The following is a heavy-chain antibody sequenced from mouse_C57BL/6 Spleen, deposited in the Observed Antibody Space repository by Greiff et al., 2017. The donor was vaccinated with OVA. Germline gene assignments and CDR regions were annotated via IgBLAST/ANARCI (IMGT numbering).Heavy chain of an antibody. CDR3: ARGYDYDGFAY. J-gene: IGHJ3*01. Sequence: EVQLQQSGPELVKPGASVKISCKASGYTFTDYYMNWVKQSHGKSLEWIGDINPNNGGTSYNQKFKGKATLTVDKSSSTAYMELRSLTSEDSAVYYYARGYDYDGFAYWGQGTLVTVSA. CDR1: GYTFTDYY. V-gene: IGHV1-26*01. D-gene: IGHD2-4*01. CDR2: INPNNGGT.